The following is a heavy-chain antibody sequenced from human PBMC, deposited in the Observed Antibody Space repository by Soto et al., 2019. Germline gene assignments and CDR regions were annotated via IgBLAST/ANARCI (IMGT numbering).Heavy chain of an antibody. CDR1: GGSISSGGYY. CDR2: IYYSGST. CDR3: ARRETYDYTMRVGWFDP. D-gene: IGHD4-4*01. V-gene: IGHV4-31*03. J-gene: IGHJ5*02. Sequence: QVQLQESGPGLVKPSQTLSLTCTVSGGSISSGGYYWSWIRQHPGKALEWIGYIYYSGSTYYNPSLKSRVTISVDTSKNQFSLKLSSVTAADTAVYYCARRETYDYTMRVGWFDPWGQGTLVTVSS.